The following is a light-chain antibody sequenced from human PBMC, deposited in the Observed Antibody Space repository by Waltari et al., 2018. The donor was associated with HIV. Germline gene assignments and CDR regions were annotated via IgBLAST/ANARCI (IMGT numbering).Light chain of an antibody. Sequence: ETVLTQSPRTLSLSPGERATLSCRASQSVSDNYLAWYQQKPGQAPRLLMYGASRRATGIPDRFRGSGSGTDFSLSISRLEPEDFAVYYCHQYGSSPRTFGQGTKVEIK. CDR3: HQYGSSPRT. V-gene: IGKV3-20*01. CDR2: GAS. J-gene: IGKJ1*01. CDR1: QSVSDNY.